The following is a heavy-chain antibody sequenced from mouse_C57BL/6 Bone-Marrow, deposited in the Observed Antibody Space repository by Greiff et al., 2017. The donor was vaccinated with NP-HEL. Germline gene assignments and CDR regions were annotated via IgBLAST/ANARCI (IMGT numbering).Heavy chain of an antibody. CDR3: ARYGVYYYGSSFDY. Sequence: QVQLQQPGAELVKPGASVKLSCKASGYTFTSYWMHWVKQRPGQGLEWIGMIHPNSGSTNYNETFKSKATLTVDKSSSTAYMQLSSLTSEDSAVYYCARYGVYYYGSSFDYWGQGTTLTVSS. V-gene: IGHV1-64*01. CDR1: GYTFTSYW. CDR2: IHPNSGST. D-gene: IGHD1-1*01. J-gene: IGHJ2*01.